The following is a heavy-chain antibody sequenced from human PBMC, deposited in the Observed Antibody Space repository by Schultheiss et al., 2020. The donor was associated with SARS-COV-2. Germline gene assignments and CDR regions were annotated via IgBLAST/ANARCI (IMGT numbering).Heavy chain of an antibody. CDR3: ATAAGEGGMDV. V-gene: IGHV1-8*01. CDR2: MNPNSGNT. CDR1: GYTFTSYD. D-gene: IGHD6-13*01. J-gene: IGHJ6*02. Sequence: ASVKVSCKASGYTFTSYDINWVRQATGQGLEWMGWMNPNSGNTGYAQKFQGRVTMTTDTSTSTAYMELSSLRSEDTAVYYCATAAGEGGMDVWGQGTTVTVSS.